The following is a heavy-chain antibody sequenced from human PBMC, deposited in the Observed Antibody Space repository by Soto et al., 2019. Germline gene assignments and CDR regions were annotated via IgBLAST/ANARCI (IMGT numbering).Heavy chain of an antibody. CDR2: IYYSGST. D-gene: IGHD6-13*01. J-gene: IGHJ5*02. V-gene: IGHV4-59*08. CDR3: ARLHSSSSGWFDP. Sequence: SETLSLTCTVSGGSINDFYWSWIRQPPGKGLEWIGYIYYSGSTDYNPSLKGRVTISVDTSKNQFSLKLSSVTAADTAVYYCARLHSSSSGWFDPWGQGTLVTVSS. CDR1: GGSINDFY.